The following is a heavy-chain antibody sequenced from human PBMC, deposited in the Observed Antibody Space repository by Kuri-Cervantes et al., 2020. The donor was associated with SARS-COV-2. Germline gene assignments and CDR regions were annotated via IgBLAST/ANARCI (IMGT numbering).Heavy chain of an antibody. J-gene: IGHJ4*02. CDR2: NSGSGSYR. V-gene: IGHV3-21*01. Sequence: GESLKISSAASGFSLSNYTMNWVRQAPGKALEWVFTNSGSGSYRYYAESVKGRFTISRDNAKNSLYLQMNSLRAEDTAVYYCARDLAGGYGSGSEFDYWGQGTLVTVSS. CDR1: GFSLSNYT. CDR3: ARDLAGGYGSGSEFDY. D-gene: IGHD3-10*01.